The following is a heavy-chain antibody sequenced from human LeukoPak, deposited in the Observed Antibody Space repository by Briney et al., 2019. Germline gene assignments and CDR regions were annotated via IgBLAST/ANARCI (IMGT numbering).Heavy chain of an antibody. V-gene: IGHV4-34*01. Sequence: PSETLSLTCAVYGGSFSGYYWSWIRQPPGKGLEWTGEINHSGSTNYNPSLKSRVTISVDTSKNQFSLKLSSVTAADTAVYYCARAPLRYFDWLSRGYFDYWGQGTLVTVSS. D-gene: IGHD3-9*01. CDR1: GGSFSGYY. J-gene: IGHJ4*02. CDR3: ARAPLRYFDWLSRGYFDY. CDR2: INHSGST.